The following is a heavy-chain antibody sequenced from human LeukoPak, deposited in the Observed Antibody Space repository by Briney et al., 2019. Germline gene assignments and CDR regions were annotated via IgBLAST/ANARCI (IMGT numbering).Heavy chain of an antibody. J-gene: IGHJ5*02. CDR3: ATVSGSYYWFDP. CDR1: GGTFSSYA. Sequence: ASVKVSCKASGGTFSSYAISWVRQAPGQGLEWMGRIIPIFGTANYAQKFQGRVTITTDESTSTAYMELSSLRSEDTAVYYCATVSGSYYWFDPWGQGTLVTVSS. V-gene: IGHV1-69*05. D-gene: IGHD1-26*01. CDR2: IIPIFGTA.